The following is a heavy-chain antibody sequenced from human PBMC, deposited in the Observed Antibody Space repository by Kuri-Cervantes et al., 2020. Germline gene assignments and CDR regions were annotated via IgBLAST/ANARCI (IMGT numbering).Heavy chain of an antibody. V-gene: IGHV3-53*01. CDR3: ARYNTDRSGAFDI. J-gene: IGHJ3*02. D-gene: IGHD3-10*01. Sequence: GGSLRLSCAASGFTFSSYGMHWVRQAPGKGLEWVSITHSGGSTYYADSVKGRFTISRDNSKNTLSLQMNSLRGEDTAVYYCARYNTDRSGAFDIWGQGTMVTVSS. CDR2: THSGGST. CDR1: GFTFSSYG.